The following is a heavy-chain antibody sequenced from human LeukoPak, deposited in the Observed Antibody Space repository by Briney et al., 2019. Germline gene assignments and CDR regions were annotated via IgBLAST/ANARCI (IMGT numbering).Heavy chain of an antibody. CDR3: AKDRTRCSSTSCYVYFQH. J-gene: IGHJ1*01. Sequence: PGGSLRLSCAASGFTVSSNYMSWVRQAPGKGLEWVSVIYSGGSTYYADSVKGRFTISRDNSKNTLYLQMNSLRAEDTAVYYCAKDRTRCSSTSCYVYFQHWGQGTLVTVSS. V-gene: IGHV3-53*01. CDR1: GFTVSSNY. CDR2: IYSGGST. D-gene: IGHD2-2*01.